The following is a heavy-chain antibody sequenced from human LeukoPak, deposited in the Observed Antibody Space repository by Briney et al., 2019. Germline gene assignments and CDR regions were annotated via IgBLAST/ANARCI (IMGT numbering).Heavy chain of an antibody. J-gene: IGHJ6*03. CDR1: GVSISSYY. Sequence: SETLSLTCTVSGVSISSYYWSWIRQPAGKGLEWIGRIYTSGSTNYNPSLKSRVTMSVDTSKNQFSLKLSSVTAADTAVYYCARGESIAAAGYYYYYYMDVWGKGTTVTVSS. V-gene: IGHV4-4*07. CDR3: ARGESIAAAGYYYYYYMDV. D-gene: IGHD6-13*01. CDR2: IYTSGST.